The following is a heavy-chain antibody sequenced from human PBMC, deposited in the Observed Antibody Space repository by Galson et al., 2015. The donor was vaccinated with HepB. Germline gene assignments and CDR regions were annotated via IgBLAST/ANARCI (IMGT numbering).Heavy chain of an antibody. D-gene: IGHD2-2*01. J-gene: IGHJ4*02. Sequence: SLRLSCAASGFIFSSHAMSWLRQAPGRGLEWVSVISSSGGGTYYADSVRGRFTISRDNSKNTLYLQMNSLRAEDTALYYCAKSGLSDPRPAAVDYWGQGTLVTVSS. CDR3: AKSGLSDPRPAAVDY. CDR1: GFIFSSHA. V-gene: IGHV3-23*01. CDR2: ISSSGGGT.